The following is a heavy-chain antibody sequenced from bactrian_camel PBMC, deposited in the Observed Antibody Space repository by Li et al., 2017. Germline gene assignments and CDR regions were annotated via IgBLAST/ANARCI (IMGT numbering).Heavy chain of an antibody. V-gene: IGHV3S53*01. CDR2: IVTDGTT. D-gene: IGHD3*01. Sequence: VQAGGSLRLSCVASGYNMEGKCMAWFRQIPGKERDQVAYIVTDGTTTYADSVQGRFTIWKDVGLKTLYLQMNNLKPEDTAMYYCAARFICREDFFRYWCQATQVTVS. J-gene: IGHJ4*01. CDR1: GYNMEGKC.